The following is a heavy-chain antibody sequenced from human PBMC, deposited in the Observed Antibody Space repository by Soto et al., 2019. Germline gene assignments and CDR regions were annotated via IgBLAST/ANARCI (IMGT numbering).Heavy chain of an antibody. D-gene: IGHD1-26*01. V-gene: IGHV1-46*03. J-gene: IGHJ6*02. CDR2: INPSGGST. Sequence: GASVKVSCKASGYTFTSYYLHWVRQAPGQGLESMGIINPSGGSTSYAQKFQGRLTMTRDTSTSTVYIELSSLRSEDTAVYYCATSVVGARDYYYRKDVWGQGTTVTVSS. CDR1: GYTFTSYY. CDR3: ATSVVGARDYYYRKDV.